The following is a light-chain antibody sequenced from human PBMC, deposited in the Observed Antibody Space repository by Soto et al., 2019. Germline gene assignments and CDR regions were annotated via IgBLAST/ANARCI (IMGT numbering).Light chain of an antibody. J-gene: IGLJ2*01. CDR3: SSYAGINNFVV. V-gene: IGLV2-8*01. Sequence: QSVLTQPPSASGSPGQSVTISCTGTSSDVGDFYNYVSWYQQHPGKAPKLIIFDVSKRPSGVPDRFSGSKSGNTASLTVSGLQAEDEADYYCSSYAGINNFVVFGGGTKVTVL. CDR1: SSDVGDFYNY. CDR2: DVS.